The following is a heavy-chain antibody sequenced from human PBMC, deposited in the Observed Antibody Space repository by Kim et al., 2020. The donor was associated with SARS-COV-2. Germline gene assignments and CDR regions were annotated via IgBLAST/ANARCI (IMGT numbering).Heavy chain of an antibody. Sequence: GGSLRLSCAASGFTFSNYAMHWFRQAPGKGLRWVAVISYDGNNKYYADSVKGRFTISRDNSKNTLYLQMNSLRAEDTAVYYCARDQDYWGQGTLVTVSS. CDR3: ARDQDY. V-gene: IGHV3-30*04. CDR1: GFTFSNYA. J-gene: IGHJ4*02. CDR2: ISYDGNNK.